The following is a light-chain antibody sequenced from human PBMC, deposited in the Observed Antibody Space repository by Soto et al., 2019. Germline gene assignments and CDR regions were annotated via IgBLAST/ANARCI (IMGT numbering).Light chain of an antibody. V-gene: IGKV3-11*01. J-gene: IGKJ4*01. CDR2: DAS. CDR1: QSVSTF. CDR3: QQRSSWRVT. Sequence: IVFTQFPAPPSFSSGERAPLSCRASQSVSTFLAWYQQKPGQAPRLIVYDASKRATGIPARFSGSGSGTDFTLTISSLEPEDFAVYYCQQRSSWRVTFGGGTKVDNK.